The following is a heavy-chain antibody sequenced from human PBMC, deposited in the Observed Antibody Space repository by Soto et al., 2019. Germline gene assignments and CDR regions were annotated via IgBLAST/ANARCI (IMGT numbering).Heavy chain of an antibody. CDR3: ASLNFDILTGYYAFDL. CDR2: ISYSGST. V-gene: IGHV4-59*08. D-gene: IGHD3-9*01. J-gene: IGHJ3*01. CDR1: CDSISGYY. Sequence: SENLSLTCTVSCDSISGYYCSWTRQSPERGLEYIGYISYSGSTNYNPSLKSRVTTSLDTSKNQFSLKLSSVTAADTAIYYCASLNFDILTGYYAFDLWGQGTMVT.